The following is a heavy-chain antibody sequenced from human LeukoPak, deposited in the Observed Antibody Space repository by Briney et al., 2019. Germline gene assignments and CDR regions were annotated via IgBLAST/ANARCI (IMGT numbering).Heavy chain of an antibody. J-gene: IGHJ4*02. Sequence: GGSLRLSCAASGFTFSSDVMIWVRQAPGMGLEWVSGIGGSGVSTYYADSVKGRFTISRDNSKNTLYLQMNSLRPEDTAVYYCAKLSGSYRNDYWGQGTLVTVSS. CDR1: GFTFSSDV. CDR2: IGGSGVST. D-gene: IGHD1-26*01. CDR3: AKLSGSYRNDY. V-gene: IGHV3-23*01.